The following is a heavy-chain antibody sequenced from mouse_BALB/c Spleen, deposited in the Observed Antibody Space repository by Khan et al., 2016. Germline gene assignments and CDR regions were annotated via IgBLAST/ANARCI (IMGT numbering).Heavy chain of an antibody. CDR3: VSPYGSSYVGFAY. Sequence: LVKTGASVKISCKASGYSFTGYYMHWVKQSHGKSLEWIGYITSYNGATSYNQKFKCKATFTVDTSSSTAYMQFNSLTSEDSAVYYCVSPYGSSYVGFAYWGQGTLVTVSA. J-gene: IGHJ3*01. V-gene: IGHV1S34*01. D-gene: IGHD1-1*01. CDR2: ITSYNGAT. CDR1: GYSFTGYY.